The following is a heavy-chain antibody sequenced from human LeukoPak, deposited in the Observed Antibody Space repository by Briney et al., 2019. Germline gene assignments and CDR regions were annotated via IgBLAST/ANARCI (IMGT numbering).Heavy chain of an antibody. CDR1: GFTFSSYG. D-gene: IGHD5-12*01. CDR2: ISGSGGST. CDR3: AKSLSYSGYDIFDY. V-gene: IGHV3-23*01. J-gene: IGHJ4*02. Sequence: GGSLRLSCAASGFTFSSYGMSWVRQAPGKGLEWVSAISGSGGSTYYADSVKGRFTISRDNSKNTLYLQMNSLSAEDTAVYYCAKSLSYSGYDIFDYWGQGTLVTVSS.